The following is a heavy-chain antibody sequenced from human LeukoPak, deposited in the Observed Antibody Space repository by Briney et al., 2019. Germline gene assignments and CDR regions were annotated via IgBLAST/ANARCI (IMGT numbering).Heavy chain of an antibody. CDR2: TRNRANSYIT. J-gene: IGHJ5*02. Sequence: GGSLRLSCAASGFTFSDHYMDWVRQAPGKGLEWVGRTRNRANSYITQYAASVKGRFTISRDDSKNSLYLQMNSLKTEDTAVYYCASGVGSSWEVWFDPWGRGTLVTVSS. V-gene: IGHV3-72*01. CDR3: ASGVGSSWEVWFDP. D-gene: IGHD2-15*01. CDR1: GFTFSDHY.